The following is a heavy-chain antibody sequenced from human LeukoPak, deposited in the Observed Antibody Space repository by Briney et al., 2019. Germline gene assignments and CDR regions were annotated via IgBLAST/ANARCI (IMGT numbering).Heavy chain of an antibody. CDR1: GGSISSYY. Sequence: SETLSLTCTVSGGSISSYYWSWIRQPPGKGLEWIGYIYYSGSTNYNPSLKSRVTISVDTSKNQFSLKLSSVTAADTAVYYCARGGHYGSGSYSDYYYGMDVWGQGTTVTVSS. J-gene: IGHJ6*02. D-gene: IGHD3-10*01. CDR2: IYYSGST. CDR3: ARGGHYGSGSYSDYYYGMDV. V-gene: IGHV4-59*01.